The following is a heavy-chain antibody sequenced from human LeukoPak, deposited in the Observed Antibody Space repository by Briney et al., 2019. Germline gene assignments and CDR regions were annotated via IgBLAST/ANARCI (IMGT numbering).Heavy chain of an antibody. CDR3: AKRYCSGSSCTLFDY. CDR2: ISASGSSA. J-gene: IGHJ4*02. CDR1: GFTFSSYA. V-gene: IGHV3-23*01. Sequence: PGGSLRLSCAASGFTFSSYAMTRVRQAPGKGLEWVSLISASGSSAYYTDSVKGRFTISRDNSENTLYPQMNSLTAEDTAVYYCAKRYCSGSSCTLFDYWGQGTLVTVSP. D-gene: IGHD2-15*01.